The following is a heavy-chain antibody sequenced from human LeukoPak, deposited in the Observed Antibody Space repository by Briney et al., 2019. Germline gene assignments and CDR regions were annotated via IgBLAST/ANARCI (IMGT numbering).Heavy chain of an antibody. CDR2: IYHSGST. V-gene: IGHV4-30-2*01. CDR1: GGSISSGGYS. J-gene: IGHJ4*02. D-gene: IGHD2-2*01. Sequence: TSETLSLTCAVSGGSISSGGYSWSWIRQPPGKGLEWIGYIYHSGSTYYNPSLKSRVTISVDRSKNQFSLKLSSVTAADTAVYYCARTLGYCSSTSCLFDYWGQGTLVTVSS. CDR3: ARTLGYCSSTSCLFDY.